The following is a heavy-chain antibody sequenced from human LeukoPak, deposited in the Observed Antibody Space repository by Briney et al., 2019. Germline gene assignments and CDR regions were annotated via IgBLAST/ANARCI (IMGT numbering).Heavy chain of an antibody. Sequence: GGSLILSCAASGFTFSSYSMSWVRQAPGKGLEWVSSISGSSTYIYYAGSVKGRFTISRDNAKNSLYLQMNSLRAEDTAVYYCARDPYRTDAVYWGQGTLVTVSS. V-gene: IGHV3-21*01. J-gene: IGHJ4*02. CDR2: ISGSSTYI. CDR3: ARDPYRTDAVY. D-gene: IGHD1-1*01. CDR1: GFTFSSYS.